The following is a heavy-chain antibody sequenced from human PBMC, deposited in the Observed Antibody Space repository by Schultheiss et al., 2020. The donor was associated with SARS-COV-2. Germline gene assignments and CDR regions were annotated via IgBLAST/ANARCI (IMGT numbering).Heavy chain of an antibody. CDR1: GFTVSSNY. V-gene: IGHV3-66*01. CDR2: IYSGGST. CDR3: AREVRIVGATTSFDY. D-gene: IGHD1-26*01. J-gene: IGHJ4*02. Sequence: GGSLRLSCAASGFTVSSNYMSWVRQAPGKGLEWVSVIYSGGSTYYADSVNGRFTISRDNSKNTLYLQMNSLRAEDTAVYYCAREVRIVGATTSFDYWGQGTLVTVSS.